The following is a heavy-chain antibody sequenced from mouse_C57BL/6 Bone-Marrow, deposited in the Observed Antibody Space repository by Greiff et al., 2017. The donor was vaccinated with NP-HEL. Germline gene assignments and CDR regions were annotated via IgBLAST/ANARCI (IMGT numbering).Heavy chain of an antibody. Sequence: EVKLVESGGDLVKPGGSLKLSCAASGFTFSSYGMSWVRQTPDKRLEWVATISSGGSYTYYPDSVKGRFTISRDNAKNTLYLQMSSLKSEDTAMYYCASAYDGYYGGFAYWGQGTLVTVSA. D-gene: IGHD2-3*01. J-gene: IGHJ3*01. CDR2: ISSGGSYT. CDR3: ASAYDGYYGGFAY. CDR1: GFTFSSYG. V-gene: IGHV5-6*01.